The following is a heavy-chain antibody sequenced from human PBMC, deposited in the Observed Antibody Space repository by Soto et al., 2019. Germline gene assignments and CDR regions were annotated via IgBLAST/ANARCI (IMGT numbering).Heavy chain of an antibody. CDR2: INPNSGGT. Sequence: QVQLVQSGAEVKKPGASVKVSCKASGYTFTGYYMHWVRQAPGQGLEWMGWINPNSGGTNYAQKFQVWVTMTRDTSISTAYMELRRLRSDDTAVYYCARGGIVATDRGNNSFDPWGQGTLVTVSS. CDR1: GYTFTGYY. D-gene: IGHD5-12*01. V-gene: IGHV1-2*04. J-gene: IGHJ5*02. CDR3: ARGGIVATDRGNNSFDP.